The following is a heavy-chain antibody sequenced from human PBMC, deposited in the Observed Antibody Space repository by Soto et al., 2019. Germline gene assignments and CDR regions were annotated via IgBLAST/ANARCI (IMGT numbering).Heavy chain of an antibody. Sequence: GESLKISCKGSGYSFTSYWIGWARQMPGKGLEWMGIIYPGDSDTRYSPSFQGQVTISADKSISTAYLQWSSLKASDTAMYYCARLNCSGGSCYYYYYGMDVWGQGTTVTVSS. V-gene: IGHV5-51*01. CDR1: GYSFTSYW. CDR3: ARLNCSGGSCYYYYYGMDV. J-gene: IGHJ6*02. CDR2: IYPGDSDT. D-gene: IGHD2-15*01.